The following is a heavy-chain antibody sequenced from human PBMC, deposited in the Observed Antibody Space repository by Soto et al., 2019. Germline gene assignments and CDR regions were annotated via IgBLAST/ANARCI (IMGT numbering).Heavy chain of an antibody. J-gene: IGHJ6*02. D-gene: IGHD2-8*02. CDR2: IYYSGNT. CDR1: GGSMRSRSYY. CDR3: AKYDCTGGTCSHGGDV. V-gene: IGHV4-39*01. Sequence: QLQLQESGPGLVKPSETLSLTCSVSGGSMRSRSYYWGWIRQPPGKGLEWIGSIYYSGNTYYNPSLKSRVTISVDTSKNQLSLKLISVTAADTAVYYCAKYDCTGGTCSHGGDVWGQGTTVTVSS.